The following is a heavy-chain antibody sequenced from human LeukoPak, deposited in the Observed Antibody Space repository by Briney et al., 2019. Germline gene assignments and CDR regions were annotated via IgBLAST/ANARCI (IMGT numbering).Heavy chain of an antibody. J-gene: IGHJ6*03. D-gene: IGHD4-11*01. V-gene: IGHV3-7*01. CDR3: ARDRTGQQLISRKEYYYMDV. CDR1: GFTFSNYW. CDR2: INEDGSQK. Sequence: GGSLRLSCAASGFTFSNYWMTWVRQAPGKGLEWVANINEDGSQKDYVDSVKGRFTLSRDNTKNSLNLQLNSLRAEDTAVYYCARDRTGQQLISRKEYYYMDVWGKGTTVTISS.